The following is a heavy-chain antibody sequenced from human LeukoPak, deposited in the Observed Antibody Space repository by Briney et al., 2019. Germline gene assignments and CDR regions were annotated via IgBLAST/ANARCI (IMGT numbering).Heavy chain of an antibody. CDR3: ARFGGYYDNSGY. Sequence: SETLSLTCTVSGGSITSSNYFWGWIRQPLGKGLEWIGTIYYSGSTYYNPSLKSRVTISVDTSKNQFSLKLSSVTAADTAVYYCARFGGYYDNSGYWGQGTLVTVSS. CDR2: IYYSGST. D-gene: IGHD3-22*01. J-gene: IGHJ4*02. CDR1: GGSITSSNYF. V-gene: IGHV4-39*01.